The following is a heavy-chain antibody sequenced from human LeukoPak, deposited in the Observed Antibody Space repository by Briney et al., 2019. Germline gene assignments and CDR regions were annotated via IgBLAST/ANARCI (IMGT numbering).Heavy chain of an antibody. CDR2: IKQDGSEK. Sequence: GGSLRLSCAASGFTFTNFWMTWVRQAPGKGLEWVANIKQDGSEKYYMDAVKGRFTISRDNAKNSLYLQMNNLRVEDTAVYYCGRNMDVWGQGTTVTVSS. V-gene: IGHV3-7*01. CDR1: GFTFTNFW. CDR3: GRNMDV. J-gene: IGHJ6*02.